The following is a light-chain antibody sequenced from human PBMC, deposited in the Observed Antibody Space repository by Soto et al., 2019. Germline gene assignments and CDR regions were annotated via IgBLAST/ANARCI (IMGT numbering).Light chain of an antibody. CDR2: EVN. V-gene: IGLV2-8*01. CDR1: SSDVGGYNY. Sequence: QSALTQPPSASGSPGQSVAISCTVTSSDVGGYNYVSWYQQHPGKAPKLMIYEVNKRPSGVPDRFSGSKSGNTASLTVSGLQAEDEADYYCSSYAGSSNVFGTGIKLTVL. CDR3: SSYAGSSNV. J-gene: IGLJ1*01.